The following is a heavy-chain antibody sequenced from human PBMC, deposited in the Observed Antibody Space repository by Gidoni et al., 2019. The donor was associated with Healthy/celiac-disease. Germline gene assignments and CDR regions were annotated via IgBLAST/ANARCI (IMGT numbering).Heavy chain of an antibody. J-gene: IGHJ4*02. CDR3: APSGYSYGHFDY. CDR1: GGSISSSSYY. V-gene: IGHV4-39*01. D-gene: IGHD5-18*01. Sequence: QLQLQESGPGLVKPSETLSLTCTVSGGSISSSSYYWGWIRQPPGKGLEWIGSIYYSGSTYYTPSLKSRVTISVDTSKNQFSLKLSSVTAADTAVYYCAPSGYSYGHFDYWGQGTLVTVSS. CDR2: IYYSGST.